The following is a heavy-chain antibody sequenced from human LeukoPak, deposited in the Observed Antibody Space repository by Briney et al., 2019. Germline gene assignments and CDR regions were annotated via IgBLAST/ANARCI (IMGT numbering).Heavy chain of an antibody. CDR2: ISSSGSTI. CDR3: ARDGDTVLTRGYYYYMDV. Sequence: SGGSLRLSCAASGFTFSSYEMNWVRQAPGKGLEWVSYISSSGSTIYYADSVKGRFTISRDNAKKSLYLQMNSLRAEDTAVYYCARDGDTVLTRGYYYYMDVWGKGTTVTVSS. D-gene: IGHD4-23*01. J-gene: IGHJ6*03. V-gene: IGHV3-48*03. CDR1: GFTFSSYE.